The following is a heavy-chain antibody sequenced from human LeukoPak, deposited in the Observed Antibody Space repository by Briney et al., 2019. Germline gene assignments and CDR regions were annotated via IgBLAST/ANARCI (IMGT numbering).Heavy chain of an antibody. Sequence: SETLSLTCTVSGGSISRYYWSWIRQPPGKGLEWIGYMYYSGSTNYNPSLKSRVTISVDTSKNKFSLNLSSVTAADTAVYYCARGPFLLAWGQGTLVTVSS. CDR1: GGSISRYY. J-gene: IGHJ4*02. D-gene: IGHD2/OR15-2a*01. CDR3: ARGPFLLA. V-gene: IGHV4-59*01. CDR2: MYYSGST.